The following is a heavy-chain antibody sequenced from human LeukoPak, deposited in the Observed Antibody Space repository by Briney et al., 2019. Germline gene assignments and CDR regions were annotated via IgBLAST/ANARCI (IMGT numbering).Heavy chain of an antibody. V-gene: IGHV3-30*18. D-gene: IGHD2/OR15-2a*01. J-gene: IGHJ4*02. CDR2: ISYDGSNK. Sequence: GRSLRLSCIASGFAFSTYGMHWVRQAPGKGLEWVAVISYDGSNKYYADSVKGRFTISRDNSKNTLYLQMNSLRAEDTAVYYCAKVLRGYFDYWGQGTLVTVSS. CDR1: GFAFSTYG. CDR3: AKVLRGYFDY.